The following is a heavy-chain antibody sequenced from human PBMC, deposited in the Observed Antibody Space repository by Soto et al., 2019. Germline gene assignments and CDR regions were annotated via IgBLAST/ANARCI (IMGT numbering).Heavy chain of an antibody. CDR1: GYTFTTYG. V-gene: IGHV1-18*01. CDR2: ISPYNGNT. CDR3: TRRWFGEIVYYFDY. D-gene: IGHD3-10*01. Sequence: ASVKVSCKTSGYTFTTYGISWVRQAPGQGLEWMGWISPYNGNTKYAQKLQGRVTMTADTSTSTAYMDLRSLTSDDTAVYYCTRRWFGEIVYYFDYWGQGTLVTVSS. J-gene: IGHJ4*02.